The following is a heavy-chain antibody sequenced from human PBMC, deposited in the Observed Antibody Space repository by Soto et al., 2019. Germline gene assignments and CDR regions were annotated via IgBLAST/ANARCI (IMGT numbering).Heavy chain of an antibody. J-gene: IGHJ4*02. CDR2: ISGSEDSP. D-gene: IGHD6-6*01. CDR1: GFTFSSYA. V-gene: IGHV3-23*01. Sequence: EVQLLESGGGLVQPGESLRLSCAASGFTFSSYAMSWVRQAPGKGLEWVSVISGSEDSPYYADSVKGRFTISRDNSKNTLYLQMNSLRAEDTAVYYCAKRSSSSTFDYWGQGTLVTVSS. CDR3: AKRSSSSTFDY.